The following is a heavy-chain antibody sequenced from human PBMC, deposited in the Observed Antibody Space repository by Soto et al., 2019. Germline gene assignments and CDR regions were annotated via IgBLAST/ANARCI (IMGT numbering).Heavy chain of an antibody. V-gene: IGHV1-8*02. J-gene: IGHJ4*02. CDR1: GYSLSSYG. CDR2: MNPNSGNT. D-gene: IGHD4-17*01. Sequence: GASVKGSCKASGYSLSSYGISWVRQAPGQGLEWMGWMNPNSGNTGYAQKFQGRVTMTRNTSISTAYMELSSLRSEDTAVYYCARTLYGDNVDYWGQGTLVTVSS. CDR3: ARTLYGDNVDY.